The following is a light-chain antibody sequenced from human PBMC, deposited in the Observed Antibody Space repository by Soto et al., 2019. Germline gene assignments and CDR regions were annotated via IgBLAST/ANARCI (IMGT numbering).Light chain of an antibody. CDR3: QQYKNWPEIT. Sequence: EIVMTQSPATLSVSPGERATLSCTASQSVSSNLAWYQQKPGQAPRLLIYGASTRATGIPAMFSGSGSGTEFTLTISSLQSEDFAVYYCQQYKNWPEITFGQGTRLEIK. V-gene: IGKV3-15*01. CDR2: GAS. CDR1: QSVSSN. J-gene: IGKJ5*01.